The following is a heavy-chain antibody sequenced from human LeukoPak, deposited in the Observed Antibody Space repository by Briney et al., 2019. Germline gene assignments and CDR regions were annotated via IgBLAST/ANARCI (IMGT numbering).Heavy chain of an antibody. J-gene: IGHJ6*02. CDR3: AREGVIMVRGVVYYYYGMDV. Sequence: GGSLRLSCAASGFTFSAYYMSWIRQAPGKGLEWVAGISGSGGGTNYADSVKGRFTISRDNPRNTLYLQMNSLRAEDTAVYYCAREGVIMVRGVVYYYYGMDVWGQGTTVTVSS. CDR1: GFTFSAYY. V-gene: IGHV3-11*06. CDR2: ISGSGGGT. D-gene: IGHD3-10*01.